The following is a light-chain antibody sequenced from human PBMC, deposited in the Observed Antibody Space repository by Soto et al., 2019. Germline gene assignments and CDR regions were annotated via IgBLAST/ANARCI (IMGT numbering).Light chain of an antibody. J-gene: IGKJ1*01. Sequence: EIVLTQSPGTLSLSPGERATLSCRASRSVSSRYLAWYQQKPGQAPRLLISGASTRATGIPDRFSGSGSGTDFTLTISRLEPEDFGVYYCQQYGNSRWTFGQGTKVDIK. CDR2: GAS. V-gene: IGKV3-20*01. CDR3: QQYGNSRWT. CDR1: RSVSSRY.